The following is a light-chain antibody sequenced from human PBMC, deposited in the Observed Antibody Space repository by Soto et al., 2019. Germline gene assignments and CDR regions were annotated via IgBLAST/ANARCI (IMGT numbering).Light chain of an antibody. Sequence: DIQMTQSPSSLSASVGDRVTITCRASQSIRNYLNWYQQKPGKVPNILIYGASTLQSGVPSRFSGSGSETDFTLTINNLQPEDFATYYCQQSYTAVFTFGPGTKVDIK. J-gene: IGKJ3*01. V-gene: IGKV1-39*01. CDR3: QQSYTAVFT. CDR2: GAS. CDR1: QSIRNY.